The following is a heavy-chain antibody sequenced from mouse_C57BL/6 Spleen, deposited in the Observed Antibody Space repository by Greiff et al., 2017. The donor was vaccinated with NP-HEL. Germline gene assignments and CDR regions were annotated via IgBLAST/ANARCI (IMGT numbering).Heavy chain of an antibody. V-gene: IGHV1-52*01. D-gene: IGHD1-1*01. J-gene: IGHJ2*01. CDR2: IDPSDSET. CDR1: GYTFTSYW. Sequence: QVQLQQPGAELVRPGSSVKLSCKASGYTFTSYWMHWVKQRPIQGLEWIGNIDPSDSETHYNQKFKDKATLTVDKSSSTAYMQLSSLTSQDSAVYYCASSKPYYGSNYFDYWGQGTTLTVAS. CDR3: ASSKPYYGSNYFDY.